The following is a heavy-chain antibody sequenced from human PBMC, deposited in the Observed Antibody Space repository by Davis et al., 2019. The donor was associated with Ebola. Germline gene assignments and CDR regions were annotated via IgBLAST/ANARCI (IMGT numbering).Heavy chain of an antibody. CDR1: GGSFSGYY. CDR3: ARTSYDFWSGYYTGNWFDP. Sequence: SETLSLTCTIYGGSFSGYYWSWIRQPPGKGLEWIGYIYYSGSTNYNPSLKSRVTISVDTSKNQFSLKLSSVTAADTAVYYCARTSYDFWSGYYTGNWFDPWGQGTLVTVSS. CDR2: IYYSGST. D-gene: IGHD3-3*01. V-gene: IGHV4-59*01. J-gene: IGHJ5*02.